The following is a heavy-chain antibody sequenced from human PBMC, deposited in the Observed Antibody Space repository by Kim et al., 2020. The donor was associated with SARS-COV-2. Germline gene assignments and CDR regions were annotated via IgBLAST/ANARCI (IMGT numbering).Heavy chain of an antibody. CDR1: GYSFTSYW. CDR3: ASSRLPPHYYGSGSYYTVWFDP. CDR2: IDPSDSYT. D-gene: IGHD3-10*01. J-gene: IGHJ5*02. Sequence: GESLKISCKGSGYSFTSYWISWVRQMPGKGLEWMGRIDPSDSYTNYSPSFQGHVTISADKSISTAYLQWSSLKASDTAMYYCASSRLPPHYYGSGSYYTVWFDPWGQGTLVTVSS. V-gene: IGHV5-10-1*01.